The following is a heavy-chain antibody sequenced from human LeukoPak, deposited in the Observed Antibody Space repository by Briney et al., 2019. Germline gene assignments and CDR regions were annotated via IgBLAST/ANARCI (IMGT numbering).Heavy chain of an antibody. V-gene: IGHV4-59*12. Sequence: SETLSLTCTVSGGSISSYYWTWIRQPPGKGLEWIGYIYYSGSTNYNPSLKSRVTISVDTSKNQFSLKLSSVTAADTAVYYCARGRGDYAVYYYYYYYMDVWGKGTTVTVSS. CDR2: IYYSGST. D-gene: IGHD4-17*01. CDR3: ARGRGDYAVYYYYYYYMDV. CDR1: GGSISSYY. J-gene: IGHJ6*03.